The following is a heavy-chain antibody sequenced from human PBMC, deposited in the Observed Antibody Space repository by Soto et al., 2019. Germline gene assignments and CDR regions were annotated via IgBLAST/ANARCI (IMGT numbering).Heavy chain of an antibody. CDR1: GGNLSSYT. J-gene: IGHJ5*02. CDR2: IIPILGIA. CDR3: ARDLISAAGTGGWFDP. V-gene: IGHV1-69*08. D-gene: IGHD6-13*01. Sequence: QVQLVQSGAEVKKPGSSVTVSCKASGGNLSSYTISWVRQAPGQGLEWMGRIIPILGIANYAQKFQGRVTITADKSTSTAYMELSSLRSEDTAVYYCARDLISAAGTGGWFDPWGQGTLVTVSS.